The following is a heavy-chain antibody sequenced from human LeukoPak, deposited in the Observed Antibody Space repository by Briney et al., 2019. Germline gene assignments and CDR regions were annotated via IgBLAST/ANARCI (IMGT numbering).Heavy chain of an antibody. D-gene: IGHD6-13*01. V-gene: IGHV3-53*01. J-gene: IGHJ4*02. CDR1: GFAVSSNY. CDR2: IYSGGNI. Sequence: GGSLRLSCAASGFAVSSNYVNWVRQAPGKGLEWVSVIYSGGNIYYADSVKGRFTISRDSSKNTLFLQMNSLRVEDTAVYYCARDPPGIAASGTYYWGQGTLVTVSS. CDR3: ARDPPGIAASGTYY.